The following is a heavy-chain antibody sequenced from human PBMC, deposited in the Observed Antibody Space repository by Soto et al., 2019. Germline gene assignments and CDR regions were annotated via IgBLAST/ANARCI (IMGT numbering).Heavy chain of an antibody. J-gene: IGHJ6*02. D-gene: IGHD1-26*01. Sequence: PGESLKISCKASGYSFTSYWIGWVRQMPGKGLEWMGIIYPGHSDTRYSPSFQGQVTISADKSISTAYLQWSSLKASDTAMYYCAAYSGSFYCGRDVWGQGTTVTVSS. V-gene: IGHV5-51*01. CDR2: IYPGHSDT. CDR3: AAYSGSFYCGRDV. CDR1: GYSFTSYW.